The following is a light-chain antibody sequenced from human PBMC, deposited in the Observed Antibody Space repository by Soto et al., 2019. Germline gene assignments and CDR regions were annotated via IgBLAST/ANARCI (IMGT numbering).Light chain of an antibody. CDR3: QESPRT. Sequence: EIVLTQSPGTLSLSPVERATLSCMASQSVNSNYLAWYQQKRAQAPRLLIYGASSRATGIPDRFSGSGSGTDFTLSISRLEPEDFAVYYCQESPRTFGQGTKVDIK. CDR2: GAS. J-gene: IGKJ1*01. CDR1: QSVNSNY. V-gene: IGKV3-20*01.